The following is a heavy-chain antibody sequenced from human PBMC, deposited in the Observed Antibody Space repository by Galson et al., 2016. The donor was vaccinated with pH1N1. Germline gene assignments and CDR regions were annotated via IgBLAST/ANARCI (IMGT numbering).Heavy chain of an antibody. D-gene: IGHD2-2*01. Sequence: SVKVSCKASGYTFTTYAVHWVRQAPGQRLEWMGWLNPNSGGTKYAQKCQGRVTMTRDTPISTAYMELSRLRSDDTAVYYCARRGSSTSHYYYGMDVWGQGTTVTVSS. CDR2: LNPNSGGT. J-gene: IGHJ6*02. CDR1: GYTFTTYA. CDR3: ARRGSSTSHYYYGMDV. V-gene: IGHV1-2*02.